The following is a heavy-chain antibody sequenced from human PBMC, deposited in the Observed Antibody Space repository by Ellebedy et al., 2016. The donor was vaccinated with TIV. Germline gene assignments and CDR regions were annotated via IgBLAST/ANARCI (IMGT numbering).Heavy chain of an antibody. J-gene: IGHJ4*02. D-gene: IGHD2-2*01. CDR3: ARDRDSISCFDC. V-gene: IGHV1-3*01. CDR2: INAGNGNT. CDR1: GYTFTSYS. Sequence: AASVKVSCKASGYTFTSYSIHWVRQAPGQRMEWMGWINAGNGNTEYSQKFQDRVTFTRDTSASTAYMELRSLRSEDRAVYYCARDRDSISCFDCWGQGTLVAVSS.